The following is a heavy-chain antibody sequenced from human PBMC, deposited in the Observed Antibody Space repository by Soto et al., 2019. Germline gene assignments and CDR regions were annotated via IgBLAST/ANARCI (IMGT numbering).Heavy chain of an antibody. CDR3: AAEVITFGGVIVPGWFDP. Sequence: QVQLQESGPGLVKPSQTLSLTCTVSGGSISSGDYYWSWIRQPPGKGLEWIGYIYYSGSTYYNPSLKSRVTISVDTSKNQSSLKLSSVTAADTAVYYCAAEVITFGGVIVPGWFDPWGQGTLVTVSS. CDR1: GGSISSGDYY. V-gene: IGHV4-30-4*01. D-gene: IGHD3-16*02. J-gene: IGHJ5*02. CDR2: IYYSGST.